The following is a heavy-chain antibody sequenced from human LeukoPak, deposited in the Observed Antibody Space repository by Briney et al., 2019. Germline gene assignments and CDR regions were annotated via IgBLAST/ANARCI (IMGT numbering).Heavy chain of an antibody. J-gene: IGHJ4*02. CDR2: IKQGGSEK. CDR3: ARVTEMANLDY. D-gene: IGHD5-24*01. V-gene: IGHV3-7*04. CDR1: GFTFSSYW. Sequence: QTGGSLRLSCTASGFTFSSYWMNWVRQAPGKGLEWVANIKQGGSEKYYVDSVKGRFTISRDNAKKSLYLQMNSLRAEDTAVYYCARVTEMANLDYWGQGTLVTVSS.